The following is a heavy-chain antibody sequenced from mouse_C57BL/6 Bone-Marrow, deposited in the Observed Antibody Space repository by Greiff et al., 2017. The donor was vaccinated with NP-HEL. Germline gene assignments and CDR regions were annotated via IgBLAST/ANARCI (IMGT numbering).Heavy chain of an antibody. V-gene: IGHV1-63*01. J-gene: IGHJ4*01. Sequence: VQLQQSGAELVRPGTSVKMSCKASGYTFTNYWIGWAKQRPGHGLEWIGDIYPGGGYTNYNEKFKGKATLTADKSSSTAYMQFSSLTSEDSAIYYCARRGGSRYYYAMDYGGQGTSVTVSS. CDR3: ARRGGSRYYYAMDY. CDR2: IYPGGGYT. D-gene: IGHD1-1*01. CDR1: GYTFTNYW.